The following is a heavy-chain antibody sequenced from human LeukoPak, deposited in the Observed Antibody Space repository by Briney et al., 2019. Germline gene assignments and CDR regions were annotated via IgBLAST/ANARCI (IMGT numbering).Heavy chain of an antibody. Sequence: PGGSLRLSCVVSGFTFSSYNMNWVRRAPGKGLEWVSSISTSNNYIYYADSVTGRFTISRDNAKNSLYLQMNSLRAEDTAVYYCAGVDFSYGDDAFDIWGQGTMVTVSS. D-gene: IGHD5-18*01. CDR3: AGVDFSYGDDAFDI. V-gene: IGHV3-21*01. CDR1: GFTFSSYN. CDR2: ISTSNNYI. J-gene: IGHJ3*02.